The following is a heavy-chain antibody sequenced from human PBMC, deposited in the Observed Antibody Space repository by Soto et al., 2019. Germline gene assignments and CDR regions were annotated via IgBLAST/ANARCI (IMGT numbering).Heavy chain of an antibody. D-gene: IGHD3-22*01. CDR1: GFTISSYG. Sequence: GGSLRLSCAASGFTISSYGMHWVRQAPGKGLECVAVIWYDGSKKYYAESVKGRFTISRDNSKNTLYLQMNSLRAEDTAVYYCARDGLYDSGGYYFPGDFYWGQGTLVTVSS. V-gene: IGHV3-33*01. J-gene: IGHJ4*02. CDR2: IWYDGSKK. CDR3: ARDGLYDSGGYYFPGDFY.